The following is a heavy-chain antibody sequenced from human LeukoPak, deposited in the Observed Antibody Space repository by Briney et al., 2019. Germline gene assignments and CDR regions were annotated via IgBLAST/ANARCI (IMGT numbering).Heavy chain of an antibody. CDR1: GFTFSSYG. CDR3: ARGYDILTGYFVPSGFDY. Sequence: PGRSLRLSCAASGFTFSSYGMHWVRQAPGKGLEWVAVIWYDGSNKYYADSVKGRFTISRDNSKNTLYLQMNSLRAEDTAVCYCARGYDILTGYFVPSGFDYWGQGTLVTVSS. CDR2: IWYDGSNK. J-gene: IGHJ4*02. D-gene: IGHD3-9*01. V-gene: IGHV3-33*01.